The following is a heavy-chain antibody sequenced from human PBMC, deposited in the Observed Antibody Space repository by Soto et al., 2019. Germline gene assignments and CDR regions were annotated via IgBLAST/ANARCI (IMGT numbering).Heavy chain of an antibody. V-gene: IGHV4-4*07. Sequence: QVQLQESGPGLMKPSETLSLTCTVSGASISNYYWSWIRQPAGKGLEWIGRIYASGNTNYNPSLKSRVTMSVDTSKNQFSLNLNSVTAADTAVYYCARESRSAAGTVEYWGQGTLVTVSS. CDR1: GASISNYY. D-gene: IGHD6-13*01. CDR2: IYASGNT. J-gene: IGHJ4*02. CDR3: ARESRSAAGTVEY.